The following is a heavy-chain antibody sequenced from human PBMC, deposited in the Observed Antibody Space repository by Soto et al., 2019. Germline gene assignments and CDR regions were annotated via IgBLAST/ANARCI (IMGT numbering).Heavy chain of an antibody. CDR2: INPNSGGT. CDR3: ARDYIWGSYRLIDY. CDR1: GYTFTGYY. Sequence: QVQLVQSGAEVKKPGASVKVSCKASGYTFTGYYMHWVRQAPGQGLEWMGWINPNSGGTNYAQNFQGWVTMTRDTSISTAYMELSRLRSDDTAVYYCARDYIWGSYRLIDYWGQGTLVTVSS. V-gene: IGHV1-2*04. D-gene: IGHD3-16*02. J-gene: IGHJ4*02.